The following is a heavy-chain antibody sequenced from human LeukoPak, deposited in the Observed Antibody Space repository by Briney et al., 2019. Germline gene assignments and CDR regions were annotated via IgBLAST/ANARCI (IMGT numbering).Heavy chain of an antibody. Sequence: PGGSLRLSCAASGFTFSSYSMNWVRQALGKGLEWVSSISSSSSYIHYADSVKGRFTISRDNAKNSLYLQMNSLRAEDTAVYYCAGDKSAAANFDYWGQGTLVTVSS. V-gene: IGHV3-21*01. CDR3: AGDKSAAANFDY. D-gene: IGHD6-13*01. CDR2: ISSSSSYI. CDR1: GFTFSSYS. J-gene: IGHJ4*02.